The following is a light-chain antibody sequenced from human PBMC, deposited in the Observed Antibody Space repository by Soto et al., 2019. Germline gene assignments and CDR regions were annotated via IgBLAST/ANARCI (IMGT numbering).Light chain of an antibody. CDR2: KAS. J-gene: IGKJ2*01. V-gene: IGKV1-5*03. CDR1: QSISSW. Sequence: DIPMTQSPSTLSASVGDRVTITCRASQSISSWLAWYQQKPGKAPKLLIYKASSVESGVPSRFSGSGSGTGFTLTISGLQPDDFATYYCQQYNSYSGYTFGQGTKLEIK. CDR3: QQYNSYSGYT.